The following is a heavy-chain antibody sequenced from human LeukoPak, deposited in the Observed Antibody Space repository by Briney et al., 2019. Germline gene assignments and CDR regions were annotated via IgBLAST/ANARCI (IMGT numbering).Heavy chain of an antibody. V-gene: IGHV3-23*01. Sequence: GGSLRLSCAASGFTFSSYAMSWVRQAPGKGLEWVSAISGSGGSTYYADSVKGRFTISRDNSKNTLYLQMNSLRAEDTAVYYCAKGPYDFWSGYSLSSLQMDISVFDYWGQGTLVTVSS. CDR3: AKGPYDFWSGYSLSSLQMDISVFDY. J-gene: IGHJ4*02. CDR2: ISGSGGST. D-gene: IGHD3-3*01. CDR1: GFTFSSYA.